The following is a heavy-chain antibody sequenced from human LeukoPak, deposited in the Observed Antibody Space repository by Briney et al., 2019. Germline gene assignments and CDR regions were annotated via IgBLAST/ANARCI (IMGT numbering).Heavy chain of an antibody. CDR3: ARDRAAADP. Sequence: RAGGSLRLSCAASGFTVSNYYMSWVRQAPGKGLEWVSVIWTDGGTYYADSVRGRFTISRDDSKNTLFLQMDRLRADDTAVYYCARDRAAADPWGQGTLVTVSS. V-gene: IGHV3-53*01. J-gene: IGHJ5*02. CDR2: IWTDGGT. D-gene: IGHD6-13*01. CDR1: GFTVSNYY.